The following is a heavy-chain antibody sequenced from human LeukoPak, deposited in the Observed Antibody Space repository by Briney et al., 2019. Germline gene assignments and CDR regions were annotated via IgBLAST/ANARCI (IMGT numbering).Heavy chain of an antibody. V-gene: IGHV3-23*01. CDR3: AKGGVVVVAANY. J-gene: IGHJ4*02. D-gene: IGHD2-15*01. CDR2: ISGSGGST. CDR1: GFTFSSYA. Sequence: PGGSLRLSCAASGFTFSSYAMSWVRQAPGKGLEWVSAISGSGGSTYYADSVKGRFTISRDNSKNTLYLQMNSLRAKDTAVYYCAKGGVVVVAANYWGQGTLVTVSS.